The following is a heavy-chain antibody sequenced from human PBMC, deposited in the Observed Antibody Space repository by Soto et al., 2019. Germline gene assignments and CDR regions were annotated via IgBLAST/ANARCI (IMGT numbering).Heavy chain of an antibody. CDR1: GFTFISYS. V-gene: IGHV3-48*02. CDR3: AFGDFDLFDY. J-gene: IGHJ4*02. Sequence: PGGSLRLSCAASGFTFISYSMNWVRQAPGKGLEWVSYISSSSSTIYYADSVKGRFTISRDNAKNSLYLQMNSLRDEDTAVYYCAFGDFDLFDYWGQGTLVTVSS. CDR2: ISSSSSTI. D-gene: IGHD3-3*01.